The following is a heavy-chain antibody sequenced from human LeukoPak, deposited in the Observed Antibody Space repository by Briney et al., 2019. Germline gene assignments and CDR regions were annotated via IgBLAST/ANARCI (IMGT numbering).Heavy chain of an antibody. Sequence: PSETLSLTCTVSGGSNSSYYWSWIRQPPGKGLEWIGYIYYSGSTNYNPSLKSRVTISVDTSKNQFSLKLSSVTAADTAVYYCARVDRGNYYDSSGPFDYWGQGTLVTVSS. CDR2: IYYSGST. CDR3: ARVDRGNYYDSSGPFDY. D-gene: IGHD3-22*01. CDR1: GGSNSSYY. J-gene: IGHJ4*02. V-gene: IGHV4-59*01.